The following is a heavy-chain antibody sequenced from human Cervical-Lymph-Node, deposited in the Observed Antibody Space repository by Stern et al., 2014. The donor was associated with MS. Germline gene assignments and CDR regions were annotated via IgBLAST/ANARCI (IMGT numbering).Heavy chain of an antibody. Sequence: EMQLVESGGGVVQPGGALKLSCAASGITLSDSAVHWVRQASGKGLEWGGRIRTKPHSYATAYAASVKDRFTISRDDSKNIAYLQMNSLKTEDTAVYYCTSEPLDWTYYFDHWGQGTLVTVSS. CDR3: TSEPLDWTYYFDH. D-gene: IGHD3-9*01. V-gene: IGHV3-73*01. CDR2: IRTKPHSYAT. J-gene: IGHJ4*02. CDR1: GITLSDSA.